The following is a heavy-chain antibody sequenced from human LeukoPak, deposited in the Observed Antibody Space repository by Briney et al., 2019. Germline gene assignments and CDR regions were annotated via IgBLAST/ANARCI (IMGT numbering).Heavy chain of an antibody. V-gene: IGHV4-38-2*02. CDR1: GYSISSGYY. Sequence: PSETLSLTCTVSGYSISSGYYWGWIRQPPGKGLEWIGSIYHSGSTYYNPSLKSRVTISVDTSKNQFSLKLSSVTAADTAVYYCARARGENSYGYYSLDYNYYYYMDVWGKGTTVTVSS. J-gene: IGHJ6*03. D-gene: IGHD5-18*01. CDR3: ARARGENSYGYYSLDYNYYYYMDV. CDR2: IYHSGST.